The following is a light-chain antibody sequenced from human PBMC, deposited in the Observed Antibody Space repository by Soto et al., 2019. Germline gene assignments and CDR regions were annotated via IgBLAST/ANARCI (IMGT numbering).Light chain of an antibody. CDR2: EDN. Sequence: NFMLTQPHSVSESPGKTVTISCTRSSGSIASNYVQWYQQRPGSAPTTVIYEDNQRPSGVPDRFSGSIDSSSNSASLTISGLKTEDEADYYCQSYDSSNVVFGGGTKVHRP. CDR3: QSYDSSNVV. J-gene: IGLJ2*01. CDR1: SGSIASNY. V-gene: IGLV6-57*04.